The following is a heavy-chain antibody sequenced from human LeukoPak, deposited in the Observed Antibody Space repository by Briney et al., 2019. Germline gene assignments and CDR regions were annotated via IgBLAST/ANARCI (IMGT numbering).Heavy chain of an antibody. CDR3: AKLYGSNADFDY. CDR2: ISGSGDNT. Sequence: GGSLRLSCAASGFTFSSYMMNWVRQAPGKGLDWVSAISGSGDNTFYAGSVRGRFTISRDNSKNTLYLQMNSLRAEDTAVYYCAKLYGSNADFDYWGQGTLVTVSS. CDR1: GFTFSSYM. V-gene: IGHV3-23*01. J-gene: IGHJ4*02. D-gene: IGHD4-23*01.